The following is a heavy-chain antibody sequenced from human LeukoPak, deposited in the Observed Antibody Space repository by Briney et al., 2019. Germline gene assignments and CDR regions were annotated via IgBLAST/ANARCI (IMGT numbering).Heavy chain of an antibody. J-gene: IGHJ4*02. D-gene: IGHD4-17*01. CDR1: GFTFSNYA. V-gene: IGHV3-30-3*01. CDR3: ARVALDDYGDYAVDY. Sequence: GGSLRLSCAASGFTFSNYAMSWVRQAPGKGLEWVALISYDGSNKYYTDSVRGRFTISRDNSKNTLYLQMNSLRAEDTAVYYCARVALDDYGDYAVDYWGQGTLVTVSS. CDR2: ISYDGSNK.